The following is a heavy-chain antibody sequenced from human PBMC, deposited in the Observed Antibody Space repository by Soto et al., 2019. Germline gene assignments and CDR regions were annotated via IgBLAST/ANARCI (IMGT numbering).Heavy chain of an antibody. CDR3: ARSRTRYGIKFSPY. D-gene: IGHD4-17*01. J-gene: IGHJ1*01. CDR2: IIPIFGTA. CDR1: GGTFSSYA. V-gene: IGHV1-69*06. Sequence: LVKLYWKRSGGTFSSYAGSWVRQAPGQGLEWMGGIIPIFGTANYAQKFQGRVTITANKSTSTAYMELSSLRSEDTAVYYCARSRTRYGIKFSPYWVKGTPV.